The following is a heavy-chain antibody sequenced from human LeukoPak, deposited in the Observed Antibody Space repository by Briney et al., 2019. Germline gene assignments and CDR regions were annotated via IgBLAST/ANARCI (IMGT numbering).Heavy chain of an antibody. CDR1: GFTFTTYG. J-gene: IGHJ4*02. CDR3: ARDLWQQMIQGYDY. D-gene: IGHD6-13*01. V-gene: IGHV3-33*01. CDR2: IWNDGSYK. Sequence: PGGSLRLSCAASGFTFTTYGMHWVRQAPGKGLEWVAVIWNDGSYKHYADSVKGRFTISRDDSKNTIYLQMNSLSAEDTAVYYCARDLWQQMIQGYDYWGQGTLVTVSS.